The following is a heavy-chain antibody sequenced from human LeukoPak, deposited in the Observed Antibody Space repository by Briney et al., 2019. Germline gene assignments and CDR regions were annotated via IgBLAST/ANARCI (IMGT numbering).Heavy chain of an antibody. V-gene: IGHV3-23*01. CDR3: AKEDLYYGMYV. J-gene: IGHJ6*04. CDR1: GFTFSGYA. CDR2: ISDSGGST. Sequence: GGSLRLSCAASGFTFSGYAMSWVRQAPGKGLEWVSAISDSGGSTYYPDSVKGRFTISRDNSRNTLYLQSNSLRAEDTAVYYCAKEDLYYGMYVWGKGTTVTVSS.